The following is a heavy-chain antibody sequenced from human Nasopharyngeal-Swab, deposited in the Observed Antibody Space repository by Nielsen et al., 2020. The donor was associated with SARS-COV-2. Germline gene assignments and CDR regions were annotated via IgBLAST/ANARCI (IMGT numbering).Heavy chain of an antibody. CDR1: GDTFTSYA. Sequence: ASVKVSCKASGDTFTSYAMNWVRQAPGQRLEWMGWINAGNGNTKYSQKFQGRVTITRDTSASTAYMELSSLRSEDTAVYYCARDRAYSNYATYMDVWGKGTTVTVSS. CDR3: ARDRAYSNYATYMDV. D-gene: IGHD4-11*01. CDR2: INAGNGNT. J-gene: IGHJ6*03. V-gene: IGHV1-3*01.